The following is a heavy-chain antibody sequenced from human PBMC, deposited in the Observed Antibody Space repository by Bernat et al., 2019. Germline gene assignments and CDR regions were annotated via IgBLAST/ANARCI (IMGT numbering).Heavy chain of an antibody. CDR1: GGSFSGYY. D-gene: IGHD6-13*01. CDR3: ARVRWSIAAAGEKKTYWYFDL. V-gene: IGHV4-34*01. Sequence: QVQLQQWGAGLLKPSETLSLTCAVYGGSFSGYYWSWIRQPPGKGLEWIGEINHSVSTNYNPSLKSRVTISVDTSKNQFSLKLSSVTAADTAVYYCARVRWSIAAAGEKKTYWYFDLWGRGTLVTVSS. CDR2: INHSVST. J-gene: IGHJ2*01.